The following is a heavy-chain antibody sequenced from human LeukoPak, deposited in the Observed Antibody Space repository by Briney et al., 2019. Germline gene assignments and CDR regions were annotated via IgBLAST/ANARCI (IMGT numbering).Heavy chain of an antibody. CDR1: GGSFSGYY. Sequence: SETLSLTCAVYGGSFSGYYWSWIRQPPGKGLEWIGYIYYSGSTNYNPSLKSRVTISVDTSKNQFSLKVRSVTAADTAVYYCARAKAGWRDYYHGMDVWGQGTTVTVSS. J-gene: IGHJ6*02. V-gene: IGHV4-59*01. CDR3: ARAKAGWRDYYHGMDV. CDR2: IYYSGST. D-gene: IGHD3-3*02.